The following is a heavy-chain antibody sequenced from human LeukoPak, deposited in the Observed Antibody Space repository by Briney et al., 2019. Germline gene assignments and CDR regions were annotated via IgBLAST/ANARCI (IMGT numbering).Heavy chain of an antibody. CDR3: ARLASGGSPEYWFDP. Sequence: GGSLRLSCAASGFTFSSYSMNWARQAPGTGLEWVSSISSSSSYIYYADSVKGRFTISRDNAKNSLYLQMNSLRAEDTAVYYCARLASGGSPEYWFDPWGQGTLVTVSS. J-gene: IGHJ5*02. CDR2: ISSSSSYI. D-gene: IGHD2-15*01. V-gene: IGHV3-21*01. CDR1: GFTFSSYS.